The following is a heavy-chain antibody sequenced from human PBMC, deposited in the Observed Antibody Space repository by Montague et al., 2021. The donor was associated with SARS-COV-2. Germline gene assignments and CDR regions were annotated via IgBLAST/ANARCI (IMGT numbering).Heavy chain of an antibody. D-gene: IGHD3-10*01. Sequence: SLRFSCAASGFTINNFAMHWVRQAPGKGLECVAIMSYEGSIKYYTDSVKGRFTISRDNSKNTLYLDMNSLRAEDTAVYYCTRSLGLFWFKESRPFNHWGQGTPVIVSP. CDR2: MSYEGSIK. CDR3: TRSLGLFWFKESRPFNH. V-gene: IGHV3-30-3*01. CDR1: GFTINNFA. J-gene: IGHJ1*01.